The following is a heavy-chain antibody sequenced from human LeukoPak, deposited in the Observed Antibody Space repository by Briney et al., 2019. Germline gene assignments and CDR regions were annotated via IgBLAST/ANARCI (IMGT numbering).Heavy chain of an antibody. Sequence: ASVKASCKASGYTFTSYGISWVRQAPGQGLEWMGWISAYNGNTNYAQKLQGRVTMTTDTSTSTAYMELRSLRSDDTAVYYCARDFLVPAAIGYYYYMDVWGKGTTVTVSS. CDR1: GYTFTSYG. CDR2: ISAYNGNT. CDR3: ARDFLVPAAIGYYYYMDV. D-gene: IGHD2-2*01. V-gene: IGHV1-18*01. J-gene: IGHJ6*03.